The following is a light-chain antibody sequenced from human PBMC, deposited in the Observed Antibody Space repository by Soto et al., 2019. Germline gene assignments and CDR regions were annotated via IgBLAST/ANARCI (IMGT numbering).Light chain of an antibody. V-gene: IGKV1-39*01. Sequence: DIQMTQSPSYLSASVGDRVTITCRASQSISSFLNWYQKKPGKAPKLLIYAASSLQSGVPSRFSGSGSGTEFTLTISSLQPEDFATYYCQQSYRTPRTFGQGTKVEIK. CDR1: QSISSF. CDR2: AAS. J-gene: IGKJ1*01. CDR3: QQSYRTPRT.